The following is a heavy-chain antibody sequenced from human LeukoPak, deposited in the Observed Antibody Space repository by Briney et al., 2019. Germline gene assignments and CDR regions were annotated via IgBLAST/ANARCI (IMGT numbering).Heavy chain of an antibody. V-gene: IGHV4-59*01. CDR3: ARAPYDSSGYSFDY. CDR2: IYYSGST. D-gene: IGHD3-22*01. Sequence: SETLSLTCTVSGGSISSYYWSCIRQPPGKGLEWIGYIYYSGSTNYNPSLKRRVTISVDTSKNQFSLKLSSVTAADTAVYYCARAPYDSSGYSFDYWGQGTLVTVSS. CDR1: GGSISSYY. J-gene: IGHJ4*02.